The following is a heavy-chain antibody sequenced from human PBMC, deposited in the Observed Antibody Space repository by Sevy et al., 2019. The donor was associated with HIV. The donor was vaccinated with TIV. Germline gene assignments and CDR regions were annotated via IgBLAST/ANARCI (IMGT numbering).Heavy chain of an antibody. D-gene: IGHD3-10*01. CDR1: GFTFSTYA. V-gene: IGHV3-23*01. J-gene: IGHJ4*02. Sequence: GGSLRLSCAASGFTFSTYAMTWVRQAPGKGLEWVSVISFSGGSTYYADSVKGRFTISRDNSKNTLYLQMISLRAEDTAVYYCAKDRVSGTYYTGDFDYWSQGTLVTVSS. CDR3: AKDRVSGTYYTGDFDY. CDR2: ISFSGGST.